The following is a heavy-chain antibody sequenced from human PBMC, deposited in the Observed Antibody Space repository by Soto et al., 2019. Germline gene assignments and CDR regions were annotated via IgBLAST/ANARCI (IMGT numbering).Heavy chain of an antibody. J-gene: IGHJ5*02. Sequence: QVQLQQWGAGLLKPSETLSLTCAVYGGSFSGYYWSWIRQPPGKGLEWIGEINHSGSTNYNPSLKSRVTISVDTSKNQFSLKLSSVTAADTAVYYCGRVCLDSNYAGPKWFDPWGQGTLVTVSS. D-gene: IGHD4-4*01. CDR3: GRVCLDSNYAGPKWFDP. CDR1: GGSFSGYY. V-gene: IGHV4-34*01. CDR2: INHSGST.